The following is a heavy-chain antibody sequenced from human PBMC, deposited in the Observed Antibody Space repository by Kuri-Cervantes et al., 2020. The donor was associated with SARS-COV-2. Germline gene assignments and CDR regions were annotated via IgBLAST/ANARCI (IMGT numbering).Heavy chain of an antibody. CDR3: ARGGCSSTSCMPFDY. CDR2: ISSSSYI. V-gene: IGHV3-21*01. J-gene: IGHJ4*02. CDR1: GFTFSSYG. D-gene: IGHD2-2*01. Sequence: GGSLRLSCAASGFTFSSYGMHWVRQAPGKGLEWVSYISSSSYIYYADSVKGRFTISRDNAKNSLYLQMNSLRAEDTAVYYCARGGCSSTSCMPFDYWGQGTMVTVSS.